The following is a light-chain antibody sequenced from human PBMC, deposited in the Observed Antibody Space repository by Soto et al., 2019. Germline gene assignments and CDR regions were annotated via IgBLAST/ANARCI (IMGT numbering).Light chain of an antibody. CDR2: DVS. V-gene: IGLV2-8*01. CDR3: SSYAGSNNV. CDR1: SSDVGGYNY. J-gene: IGLJ1*01. Sequence: QSVLTQPPSPSGSPGQSVTISCPGTSSDVGGYNYVSWYQQHPGKAPKLMIYDVSKRPSGVPDRFSGSKSGNTASLTVSGLQAEDEADYYCSSYAGSNNVFGTGTKVTV.